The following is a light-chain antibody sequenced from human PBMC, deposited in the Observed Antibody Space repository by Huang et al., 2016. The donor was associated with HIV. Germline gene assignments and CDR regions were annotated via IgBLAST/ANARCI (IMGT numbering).Light chain of an antibody. J-gene: IGKJ1*01. V-gene: IGKV1-5*01. CDR1: QRIGNF. CDR3: QQYNSYPWT. CDR2: DAS. Sequence: DIQMTQSPSPLSASVGDRVTITCRASQRIGNFLAWYQQKPGKAPNLLIYDASSLESGVPSTFSGSGSGTEFTLTISSLQPDNFATYYCQQYNSYPWTFGQGTKVEIK.